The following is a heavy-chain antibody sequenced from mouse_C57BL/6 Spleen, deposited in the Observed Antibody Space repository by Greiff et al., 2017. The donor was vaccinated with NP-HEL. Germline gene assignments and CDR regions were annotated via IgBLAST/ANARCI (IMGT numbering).Heavy chain of an antibody. CDR1: GYTFTDYY. Sequence: EVMLQQSGPELVKPGASVKISCKASGYTFTDYYMNWVKQSHGKSLEWIGDINPNNGGTSYNQKFKGKATLTVDKSSSTAYMELRSLTSEDSAVYYCARLYAMDYWGQGTSVTVSS. V-gene: IGHV1-26*01. CDR3: ARLYAMDY. J-gene: IGHJ4*01. CDR2: INPNNGGT.